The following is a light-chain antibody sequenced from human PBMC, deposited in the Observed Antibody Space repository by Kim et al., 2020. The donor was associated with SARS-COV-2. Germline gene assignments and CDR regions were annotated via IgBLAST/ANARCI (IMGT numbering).Light chain of an antibody. CDR2: DAS. Sequence: IVMTQSPATLSVSPGERATLSCRASQSVNGDLAWYQQKPGQAPRLLIYDASTRAAGIPARFSGSGSGTEFTLTISSLQSEDFATYYCQQYNKWPPRYTFGQGTKLEIK. V-gene: IGKV3-15*01. CDR3: QQYNKWPPRYT. J-gene: IGKJ2*01. CDR1: QSVNGD.